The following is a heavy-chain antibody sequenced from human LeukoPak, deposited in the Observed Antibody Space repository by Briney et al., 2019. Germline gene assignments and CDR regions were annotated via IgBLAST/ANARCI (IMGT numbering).Heavy chain of an antibody. Sequence: SETLSLTCTVSGGSISSSSFYWGWIRQPPGKGLEWIGSIYYSGGTYYNPSLRSRVAISVYTSKNRSSLKLTSVTAADTAVYYCAYHVDTAMANYYSGMDVWGQGTTVTVSS. J-gene: IGHJ6*02. CDR1: GGSISSSSFY. CDR2: IYYSGGT. D-gene: IGHD5-18*01. CDR3: AYHVDTAMANYYSGMDV. V-gene: IGHV4-39*01.